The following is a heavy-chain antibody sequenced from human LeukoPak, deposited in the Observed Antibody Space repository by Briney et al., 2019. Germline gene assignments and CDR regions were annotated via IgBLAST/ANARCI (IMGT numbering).Heavy chain of an antibody. D-gene: IGHD3-22*01. CDR1: GGSINTYY. CDR3: ARDIRGSGYHLFDY. V-gene: IGHV4-59*01. J-gene: IGHJ4*02. CDR2: IYYNGNT. Sequence: SETLSLTCNVSGGSINTYYWTWIRHPPGKRLGWVGYIYYNGNTNYNPSLRSRVTMSLDTSKTQFSLKLSSVTAADTAVYYCARDIRGSGYHLFDYWGQGTLVTVSS.